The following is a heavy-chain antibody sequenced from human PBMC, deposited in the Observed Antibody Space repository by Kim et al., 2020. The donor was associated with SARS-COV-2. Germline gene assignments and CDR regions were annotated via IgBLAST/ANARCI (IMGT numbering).Heavy chain of an antibody. CDR3: ARVRVAAWAVDV. D-gene: IGHD2-15*01. V-gene: IGHV4-39*07. CDR1: GGSISSSSYY. Sequence: SETLSLTCTVSGGSISSSSYYWGWIRQPPGKGLEWIGSIYYSGSTYYNPSLKSRVTISVDTSKNQFSLKLSSVTAADTAVYYCARVRVAAWAVDVWGQGT. J-gene: IGHJ6*02. CDR2: IYYSGST.